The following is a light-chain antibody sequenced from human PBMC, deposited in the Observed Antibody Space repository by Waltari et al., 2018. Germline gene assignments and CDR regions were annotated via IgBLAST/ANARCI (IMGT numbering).Light chain of an antibody. Sequence: QSALTQPASVSGSPGQSITISCTGTRRYVGRSNYVPWYQQHPGEAPKLIIYDVTARPSGVSSRFSGSKSGNTASLTISGLLAEDEADYYCSSYTTTNILVFGGGTRLTVL. J-gene: IGLJ3*02. CDR3: SSYTTTNILV. V-gene: IGLV2-14*03. CDR1: RRYVGRSNY. CDR2: DVT.